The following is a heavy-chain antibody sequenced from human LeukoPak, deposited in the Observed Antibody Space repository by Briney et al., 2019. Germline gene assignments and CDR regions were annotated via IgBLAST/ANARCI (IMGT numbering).Heavy chain of an antibody. V-gene: IGHV3-23*01. CDR1: GFTFSSYA. CDR3: AKVRPRYCSGSSCYPPSYYGMDV. D-gene: IGHD2-15*01. J-gene: IGHJ6*02. Sequence: SGGSLRLSCAASGFTFSSYAMSWVRQAPGKGLEWVSAISGSGGSTYYADSVKGRFTISGDNSKNTLYLQMNSLRAEDTAVYYCAKVRPRYCSGSSCYPPSYYGMDVWGQGTTVTVSS. CDR2: ISGSGGST.